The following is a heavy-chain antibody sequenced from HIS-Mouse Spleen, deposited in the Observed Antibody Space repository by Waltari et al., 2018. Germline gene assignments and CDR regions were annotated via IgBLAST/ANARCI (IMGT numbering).Heavy chain of an antibody. Sequence: QVTLRESGPALVKPTQTLTLTCPFSGFSLSTSGICVRWIRQPPGKALEWLARIDWDDDKYYSTSLKTRLTISRDTSKNQVVLTMTNMDPLDTATYYCARIAEGYTSGWYAFDYWGQGTLVTVSS. CDR2: IDWDDDK. D-gene: IGHD6-19*01. CDR3: ARIAEGYTSGWYAFDY. V-gene: IGHV2-70*15. J-gene: IGHJ4*02. CDR1: GFSLSTSGIC.